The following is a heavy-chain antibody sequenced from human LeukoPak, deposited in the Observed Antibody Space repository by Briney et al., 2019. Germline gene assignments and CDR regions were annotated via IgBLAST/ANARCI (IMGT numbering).Heavy chain of an antibody. CDR3: ARAQRSYGFDP. J-gene: IGHJ5*02. V-gene: IGHV4-39*07. Sequence: SETLSLTCTVSGGSISSSTYYWGWIRQPPEKGLEWIGNIYYSGSAYYNPSLKSRLTISVDTSKNQFSLKLSSVTAADTAVYFCARAQRSYGFDPWGQGTLVTVSS. CDR1: GGSISSSTYY. CDR2: IYYSGSA. D-gene: IGHD3-16*01.